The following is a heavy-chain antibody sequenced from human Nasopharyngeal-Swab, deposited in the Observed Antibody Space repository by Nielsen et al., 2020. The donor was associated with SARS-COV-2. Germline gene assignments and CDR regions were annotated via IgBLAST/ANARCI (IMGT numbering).Heavy chain of an antibody. CDR3: ARSLYYYGSSGYYYEKDAFDI. Sequence: GESPKISCAASGFTFTDYYMIWIRQAPGKGLDWVSYISSSSSYINYADSVKGRFTISRDNAKNSLYLQMYSLRAEDTAVYYCARSLYYYGSSGYYYEKDAFDIWGQGTEVTVSS. D-gene: IGHD3-22*01. J-gene: IGHJ3*02. V-gene: IGHV3-11*06. CDR2: ISSSSSYI. CDR1: GFTFTDYY.